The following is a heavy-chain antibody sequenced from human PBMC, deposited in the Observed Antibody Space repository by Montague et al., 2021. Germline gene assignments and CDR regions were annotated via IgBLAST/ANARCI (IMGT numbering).Heavy chain of an antibody. CDR2: ISSSSTFI. CDR3: VRDPEGGNNLDC. V-gene: IGHV3-48*02. Sequence: SLRLSCAGSGFIFTTYGMNWVRQAPGKGLEWVSYISSSSTFINYVDSVRGRFTIFRDNAKNTVYLQMNSLRDEDTAMYYGVRDPEGGNNLDCWGQGTLVTVSS. CDR1: GFIFTTYG. J-gene: IGHJ4*02. D-gene: IGHD4-23*01.